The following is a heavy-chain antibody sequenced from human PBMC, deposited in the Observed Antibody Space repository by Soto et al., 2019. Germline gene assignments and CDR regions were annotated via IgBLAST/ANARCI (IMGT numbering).Heavy chain of an antibody. J-gene: IGHJ6*02. Sequence: EVQLLESGGGLVQPGGSLRLSCAASGFTFSSYAMSWVRQAPGKGLEWVSAISGSGGSTYYADSVKGRFTISRDNSKNTLYLQMNSLRAEDTAVYYCARDTLDTFGGVRNYYYGMDVWGQGTTVTVSS. CDR2: ISGSGGST. V-gene: IGHV3-23*01. CDR1: GFTFSSYA. D-gene: IGHD3-16*01. CDR3: ARDTLDTFGGVRNYYYGMDV.